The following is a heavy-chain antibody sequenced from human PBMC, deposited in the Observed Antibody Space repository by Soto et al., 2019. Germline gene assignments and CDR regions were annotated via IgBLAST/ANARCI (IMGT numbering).Heavy chain of an antibody. D-gene: IGHD3-3*01. CDR1: GFTFSSYA. J-gene: IGHJ4*02. CDR3: AKDPRENYDFWSGYLLFDY. V-gene: IGHV3-23*01. Sequence: PGGSLRLSCAASGFTFSSYAMSWVRQAPGKGLEWVSAISGSGGSTYYADSVKGRFTISRDNSKNTLYLQMNSLRAEDTAVYYCAKDPRENYDFWSGYLLFDYWGQGTLVTVS. CDR2: ISGSGGST.